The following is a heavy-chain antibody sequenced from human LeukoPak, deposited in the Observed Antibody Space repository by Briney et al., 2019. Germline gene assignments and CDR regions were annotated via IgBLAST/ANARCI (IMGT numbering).Heavy chain of an antibody. CDR2: ISWNSGSI. CDR3: AKDTGP. D-gene: IGHD3-10*01. CDR1: GFTFDDYA. J-gene: IGHJ5*02. Sequence: GGSLRLSCAASGFTFDDYAMRWVRQAPGKGLEWVSGISWNSGSIGYADSVKGRFTISRDNAKNSLYLQMNSLRAEDMALYYCAKDTGPWGQGTLVTVSS. V-gene: IGHV3-9*03.